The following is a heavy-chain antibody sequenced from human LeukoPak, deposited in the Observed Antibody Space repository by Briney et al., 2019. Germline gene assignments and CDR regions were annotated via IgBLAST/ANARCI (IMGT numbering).Heavy chain of an antibody. CDR3: ARDFRQLWLRTFDY. D-gene: IGHD5-18*01. V-gene: IGHV3-48*01. J-gene: IGHJ4*02. Sequence: GGSLRLSCAASGFTFSSYSMSWVRQAPGKGLEWVSYISGSSSPIYYAGSVKGRFTISRDNAKNSLYLQMNSLRAEDTAVYYCARDFRQLWLRTFDYWGQGTLVTVSS. CDR1: GFTFSSYS. CDR2: ISGSSSPI.